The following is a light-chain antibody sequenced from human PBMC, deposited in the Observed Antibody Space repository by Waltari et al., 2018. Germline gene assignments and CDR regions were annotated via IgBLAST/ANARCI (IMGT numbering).Light chain of an antibody. CDR2: GAS. V-gene: IGKV3-15*01. CDR3: QQYHTWPPIT. CDR1: QTVGTS. Sequence: ERVMTQSTVTLSVSPGGSATLSCRASQTVGTSLAWYQQKAGQAPRLLIHGASTRATDIPARFSGSGTGTEFTLTISSLQPEDSAVYFCQQYHTWPPITFGQGTRLEI. J-gene: IGKJ5*01.